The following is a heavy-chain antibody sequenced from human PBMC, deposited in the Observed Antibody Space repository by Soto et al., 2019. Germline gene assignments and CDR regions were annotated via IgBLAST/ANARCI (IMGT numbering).Heavy chain of an antibody. CDR2: MNPNSGNT. V-gene: IGHV1-8*01. CDR1: GYTFTSYD. Sequence: ASVKVSCKASGYTFTSYDINWVRQATGQGLEWMGWMNPNSGNTGYAQKFQGRVTMTRNTSISTAYMELSSLRSEDTAVYYCARGAAVVPWFDPWGQGTPVTVSS. CDR3: ARGAAVVPWFDP. D-gene: IGHD6-19*01. J-gene: IGHJ5*02.